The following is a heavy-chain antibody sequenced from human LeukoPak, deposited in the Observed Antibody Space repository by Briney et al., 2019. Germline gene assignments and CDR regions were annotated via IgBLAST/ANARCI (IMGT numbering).Heavy chain of an antibody. Sequence: GASVTVSCKASGGTFSSYAISWVRQAPGQGLEWMGGIIPIFGTANYAQKFQGRVTITADESTSTAYMELSSLRSEDTAVYYCARGIWGVTGGFDYWGQGTLVTVSS. CDR1: GGTFSSYA. CDR3: ARGIWGVTGGFDY. CDR2: IIPIFGTA. J-gene: IGHJ4*02. V-gene: IGHV1-69*13. D-gene: IGHD3-16*01.